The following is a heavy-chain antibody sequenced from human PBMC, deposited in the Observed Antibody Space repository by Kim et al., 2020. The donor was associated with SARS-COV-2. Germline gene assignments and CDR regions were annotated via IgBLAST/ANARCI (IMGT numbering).Heavy chain of an antibody. V-gene: IGHV6-1*01. CDR3: ARDGRGPGHGFAI. D-gene: IGHD5-12*01. Sequence: YAVSVKSRITSNPDTSKNHFSLQLNSVTPEDSALYYCARDGRGPGHGFAIWGQGTMVTVSS. J-gene: IGHJ3*02.